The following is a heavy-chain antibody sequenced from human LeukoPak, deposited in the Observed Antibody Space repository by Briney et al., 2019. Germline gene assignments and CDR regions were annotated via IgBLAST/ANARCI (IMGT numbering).Heavy chain of an antibody. V-gene: IGHV5-51*01. CDR3: ARHLDDYGDYYFDY. J-gene: IGHJ4*02. CDR2: SYPGDSDT. D-gene: IGHD4-17*01. Sequence: GESLKISCKGSGYSFTNYWIGWVRQMPGKGLEWMGISYPGDSDTRYSPSFQGQVTISVDKSISTAYLQWSSLKASDTAMYYCARHLDDYGDYYFDYWGQGILVTVSS. CDR1: GYSFTNYW.